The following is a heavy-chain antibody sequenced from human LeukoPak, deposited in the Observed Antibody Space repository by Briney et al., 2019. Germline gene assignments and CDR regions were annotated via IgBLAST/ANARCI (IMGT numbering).Heavy chain of an antibody. V-gene: IGHV1-58*01. CDR3: AQWLRFWEGPRIDY. Sequence: SVKVSCKASGFTFTSSAVQWVRQARGQRLEWIGWIVVGSGNTNYAQKFQERVTITRDMSTNTAYMELSNLRPEDTAVYYCAQWLRFWEGPRIDYWARESWSPSPQ. D-gene: IGHD3-3*01. CDR2: IVVGSGNT. CDR1: GFTFTSSA. J-gene: IGHJ4*02.